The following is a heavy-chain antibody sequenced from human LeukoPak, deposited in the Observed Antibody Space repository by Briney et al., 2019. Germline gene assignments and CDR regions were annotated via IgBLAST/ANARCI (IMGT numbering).Heavy chain of an antibody. CDR1: GFTFSSYA. J-gene: IGHJ4*02. V-gene: IGHV3-30*01. CDR2: ISYDGSNK. D-gene: IGHD3-22*01. CDR3: ASHNYDITGLDY. Sequence: PGGSLRLSCAASGFTFSSYAMHWVRQAPGKGLEWVAVISYDGSNKYYADSVKGRFTISRDNSKNTLCLQMNSLRAEDTAVYYCASHNYDITGLDYWGQGTLVTVSS.